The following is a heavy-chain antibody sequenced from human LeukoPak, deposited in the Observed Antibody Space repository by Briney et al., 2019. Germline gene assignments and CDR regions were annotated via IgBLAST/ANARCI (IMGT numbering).Heavy chain of an antibody. CDR3: AASLPNIVVVPATKGPFGY. CDR2: ISSSGSTI. V-gene: IGHV3-11*01. D-gene: IGHD2-2*01. CDR1: GFTVSNTY. J-gene: IGHJ4*02. Sequence: GGSLRLSCAASGFTVSNTYMSWIRQAPGKGLEWVSYISSSGSTIYYADSVKGRFTISRDNAKNSLYLQMNSLRAEDTAVYYCAASLPNIVVVPATKGPFGYWGQGALVTVSS.